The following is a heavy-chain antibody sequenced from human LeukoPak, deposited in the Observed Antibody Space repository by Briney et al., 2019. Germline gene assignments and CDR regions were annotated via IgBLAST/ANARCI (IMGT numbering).Heavy chain of an antibody. CDR1: GYSFTGYY. CDR2: INPNSGGT. Sequence: ASVKVSCKASGYSFTGYYVHWVRQAPGQGLEWMGWINPNSGGTNFAQKFQGRVTTTRDTSISTAYMELSRLRSDDTAVYYCARGTPYGSGSYYWSWGQGTLVTVSS. CDR3: ARGTPYGSGSYYWS. V-gene: IGHV1-2*02. J-gene: IGHJ5*02. D-gene: IGHD3-10*01.